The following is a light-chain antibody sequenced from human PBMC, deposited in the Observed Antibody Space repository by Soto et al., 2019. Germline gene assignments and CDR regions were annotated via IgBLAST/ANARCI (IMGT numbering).Light chain of an antibody. J-gene: IGKJ4*01. CDR2: AAS. CDR1: QSISSY. Sequence: DIQMTQSPSSLSASVGDRVTITCRASQSISSYLNWYQQKPGKAPKLLIYAASSLQSGVPSRFSGGGSGTDFTLTISSLQPEDFATYSCQQSYSTPLTFGGGTKVEIK. V-gene: IGKV1-39*01. CDR3: QQSYSTPLT.